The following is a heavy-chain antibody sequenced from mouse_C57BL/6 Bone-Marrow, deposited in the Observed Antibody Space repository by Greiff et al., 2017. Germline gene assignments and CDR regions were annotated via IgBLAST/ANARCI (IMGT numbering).Heavy chain of an antibody. V-gene: IGHV1-26*01. CDR3: ARDDYDAMDY. CDR2: INPNNGGT. CDR1: GYTFTDYY. Sequence: VQLQQSGPELVKPGASVKISCKASGYTFTDYYMNWVKQSHGKSLEWIGDINPNNGGTNYNEKFKSKATLTVDKSSSTAYMQLSSLTSEDSAVYYCARDDYDAMDYWGQGTSVTVSS. J-gene: IGHJ4*01.